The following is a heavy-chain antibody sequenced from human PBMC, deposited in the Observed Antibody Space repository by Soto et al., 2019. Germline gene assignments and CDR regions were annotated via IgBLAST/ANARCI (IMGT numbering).Heavy chain of an antibody. CDR1: GGSISSSNW. V-gene: IGHV4-4*02. J-gene: IGHJ4*02. CDR2: IYPSGST. CDR3: AKKQYVVGVFDY. D-gene: IGHD2-15*01. Sequence: QVQLQESGPGLVKPSGTLSLTCTVSGGSISSSNWWSWVRQPPGKGLEWIGEIYPSGSTNYNPSLKSPVTISVDKSKNQFSLKLSSVTAAETAVYYCAKKQYVVGVFDYWGQGTLVTVSS.